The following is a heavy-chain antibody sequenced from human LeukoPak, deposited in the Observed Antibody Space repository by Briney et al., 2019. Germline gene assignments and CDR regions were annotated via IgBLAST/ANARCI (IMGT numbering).Heavy chain of an antibody. CDR3: ARGVLLEWLFRRPNWFDP. Sequence: GASVKVSCKASGYTFTGYYMHWVRQAPGQGLEWMGWINPNSGGTNYAQKFQGRVTMTRDTSISTAYMELSRLRSDDTAVYYCARGVLLEWLFRRPNWFDPWGQGTLVTVSS. V-gene: IGHV1-2*02. J-gene: IGHJ5*02. CDR2: INPNSGGT. CDR1: GYTFTGYY. D-gene: IGHD3-3*01.